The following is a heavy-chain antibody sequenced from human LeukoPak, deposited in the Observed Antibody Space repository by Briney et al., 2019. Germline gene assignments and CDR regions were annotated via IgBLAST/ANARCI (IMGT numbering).Heavy chain of an antibody. Sequence: ASVKVSCKASGYTFTGYYMHWVRQAPGQGLEWMGWINPNSGGTNYAQKFQGRVTMTRDTSISTAYMELRSLRSDDTAVYYCARDCGRSYYDLTLMNYWGQGTLVTVSS. CDR3: ARDCGRSYYDLTLMNY. D-gene: IGHD3-3*01. J-gene: IGHJ4*02. CDR2: INPNSGGT. V-gene: IGHV1-2*02. CDR1: GYTFTGYY.